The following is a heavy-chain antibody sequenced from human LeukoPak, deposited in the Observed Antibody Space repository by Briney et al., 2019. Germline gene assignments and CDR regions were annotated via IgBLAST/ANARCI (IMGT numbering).Heavy chain of an antibody. CDR2: IKEDGSER. Sequence: GGSLRLSCAASGFTFSSYSMSWVRQAPGKGLEWVANIKEDGSERYYVESVRGRFTLSRDNSNDTLYLQMNSLRAEDTAVYYCVRGCGSANCWAYWGQGALVAVSS. V-gene: IGHV3-7*04. D-gene: IGHD2-2*01. J-gene: IGHJ4*02. CDR3: VRGCGSANCWAY. CDR1: GFTFSSYS.